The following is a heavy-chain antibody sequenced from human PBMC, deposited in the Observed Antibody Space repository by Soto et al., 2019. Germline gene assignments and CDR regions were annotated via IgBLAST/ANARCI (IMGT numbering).Heavy chain of an antibody. CDR1: GGSFSTYA. V-gene: IGHV1-69*06. J-gene: IGHJ6*02. CDR3: AAPRTDGYKVPDPSTYYYYGLDV. D-gene: IGHD5-12*01. Sequence: SVKVSCKASGGSFSTYAISWVRQAPGQGLEWMGGIIPIFGTPNYAQKFQGRVTITADRSTSTAYLELNSLRSEDTAVYYCAAPRTDGYKVPDPSTYYYYGLDVWGQGTKVTVSS. CDR2: IIPIFGTP.